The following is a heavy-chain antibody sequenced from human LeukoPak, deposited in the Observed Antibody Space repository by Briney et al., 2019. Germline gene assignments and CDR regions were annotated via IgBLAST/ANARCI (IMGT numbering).Heavy chain of an antibody. V-gene: IGHV3-7*01. CDR3: ARDSSSYSMDY. Sequence: GGSLRLSCAASGFTFSSYWMSWVRQAPGKGLEWVANIKQDGSEKYYVDSVKGRFTISRDNAKNSLYLQMNSLRAEDTAVCYCARDSSSYSMDYWGQGTLVTVSS. D-gene: IGHD2-2*02. J-gene: IGHJ4*02. CDR1: GFTFSSYW. CDR2: IKQDGSEK.